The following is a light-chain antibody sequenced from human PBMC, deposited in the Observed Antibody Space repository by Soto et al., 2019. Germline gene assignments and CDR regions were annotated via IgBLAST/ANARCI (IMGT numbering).Light chain of an antibody. CDR2: GAS. CDR3: QQYNNWPYT. J-gene: IGKJ2*01. Sequence: EIVMTQSPATLSVSPGERATLSCRASQSVSSNLDWYQQKPGQAPRLLIYGASTRATGIPARFSGSGSGTEFTLTICSLQSEDFAVYYCQQYNNWPYTFGQGTKLEIK. V-gene: IGKV3-15*01. CDR1: QSVSSN.